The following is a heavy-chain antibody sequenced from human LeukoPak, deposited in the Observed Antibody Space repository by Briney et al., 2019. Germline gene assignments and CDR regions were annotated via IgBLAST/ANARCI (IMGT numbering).Heavy chain of an antibody. V-gene: IGHV1-69*13. CDR1: GGTFSSYA. CDR2: IIPIFGTA. J-gene: IGHJ4*02. D-gene: IGHD5-12*01. Sequence: SVKLSCKASGGTFSSYAISWVRQAPGQGLEWMGGIIPIFGTANYAQKFQGRVTITADESTSTAYMELSSLRSKDTAVYYCAKSYRGYSGYAGDYWGQGTLVTVSS. CDR3: AKSYRGYSGYAGDY.